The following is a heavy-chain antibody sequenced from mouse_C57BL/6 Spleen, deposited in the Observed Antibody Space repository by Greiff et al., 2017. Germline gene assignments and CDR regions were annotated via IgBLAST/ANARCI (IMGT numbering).Heavy chain of an antibody. CDR1: GYTFTGYW. CDR2: ILPGSGST. Sequence: VQLQQSGAELMKPGASVKLSCKATGYTFTGYWIAWVKQRPGHGLEWIGEILPGSGSTNYNEKFKGKATVPADKSSNTAYMQLSSLTTEDSAIYYCARKEEEGSGGGFDDWGQGTTLTVSS. CDR3: ARKEEEGSGGGFDD. V-gene: IGHV1-9*01. J-gene: IGHJ2*01.